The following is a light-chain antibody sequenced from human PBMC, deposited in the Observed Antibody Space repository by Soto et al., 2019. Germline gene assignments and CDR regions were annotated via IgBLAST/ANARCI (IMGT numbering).Light chain of an antibody. CDR1: QTISNY. V-gene: IGKV1-39*01. J-gene: IGKJ3*01. CDR2: ASS. Sequence: DIQMTQSPASLAASLGDRITISCRASQTISNYLNWYHQKPGKAPKLLIYASSTLQSGVPSTFSGSGSGTEFTLSISSLQPEEFGTYYCQQRQNIPFTFGPGTKVDVK. CDR3: QQRQNIPFT.